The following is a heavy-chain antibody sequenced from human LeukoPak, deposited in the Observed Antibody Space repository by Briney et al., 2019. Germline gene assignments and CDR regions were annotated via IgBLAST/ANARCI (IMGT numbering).Heavy chain of an antibody. CDR1: GYTFTGYY. V-gene: IGHV1-2*02. J-gene: IGHJ4*02. D-gene: IGHD6-13*01. CDR3: ARDRRPSSSGLAY. CDR2: INPNSGGT. Sequence: ASVKVSCKASGYTFTGYYMHWVRQATGQGLEWMGWINPNSGGTNYAQKFQGRVTMTRDTSISTAYMELRSLRSDDTAVYYCARDRRPSSSGLAYWGQGTLVTVSS.